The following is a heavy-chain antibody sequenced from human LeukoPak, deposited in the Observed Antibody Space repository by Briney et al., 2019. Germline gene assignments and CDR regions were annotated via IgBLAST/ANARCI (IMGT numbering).Heavy chain of an antibody. CDR2: ISSSSSYI. J-gene: IGHJ4*02. D-gene: IGHD3-3*01. V-gene: IGHV3-21*01. Sequence: PGGSLRLSCAASGFTFSSYSMNWVRQAPGKGLEWVSSISSSSSYIYYADSVKGRFTISRDNAKNSLYLQMNSLRAEDTAVYYCARDVEVSKFWSGYANWGQGPLVTASS. CDR1: GFTFSSYS. CDR3: ARDVEVSKFWSGYAN.